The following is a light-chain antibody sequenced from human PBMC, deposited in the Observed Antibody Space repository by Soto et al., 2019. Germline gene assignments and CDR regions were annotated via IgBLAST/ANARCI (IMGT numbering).Light chain of an antibody. CDR1: QRVGTN. J-gene: IGKJ1*01. CDR3: QQYYDWPAT. Sequence: VMTQSLATLSASPGQRVALSCRASQRVGTNLAWYQQKRGRAPRLLIYGASARATGIPARFSGSGSGTEFTLTISSLQSEDFAIYFCQQYYDWPATFGQGTEVEIK. V-gene: IGKV3-15*01. CDR2: GAS.